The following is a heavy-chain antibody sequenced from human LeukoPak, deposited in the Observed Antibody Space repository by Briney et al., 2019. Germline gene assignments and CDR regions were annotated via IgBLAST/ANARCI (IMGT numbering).Heavy chain of an antibody. D-gene: IGHD2-15*01. CDR1: GFTFSSYE. CDR2: ISSSGSTI. V-gene: IGHV3-48*03. CDR3: ARDTPYCSGGSCYQNYYYYYMDV. Sequence: PGGSLRLSCAASGFTFSSYEMNWVRQAPGKGLEWVPYISSSGSTIYYADSVKGRFTISRDNAKNSLYLQMNSLRAEDTAVYYCARDTPYCSGGSCYQNYYYYYMDVWGKGTTVTVSS. J-gene: IGHJ6*03.